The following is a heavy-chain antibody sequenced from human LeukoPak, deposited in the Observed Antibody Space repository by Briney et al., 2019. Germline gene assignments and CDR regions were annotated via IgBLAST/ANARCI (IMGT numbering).Heavy chain of an antibody. CDR3: ARASLLVGAPNSDY. CDR2: ISAYNGNT. CDR1: GYTFTSYG. Sequence: ASVKVSFKASGYTFTSYGISWVRQAPGQGLEWMGWISAYNGNTNYAQKLQGRVTMTTDTSTSTAYMELRSLRSDDTAVYYCARASLLVGAPNSDYWGQGTLVTVSS. D-gene: IGHD1-26*01. V-gene: IGHV1-18*01. J-gene: IGHJ4*02.